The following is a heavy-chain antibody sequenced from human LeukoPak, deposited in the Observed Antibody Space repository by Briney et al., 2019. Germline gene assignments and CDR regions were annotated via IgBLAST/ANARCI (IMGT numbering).Heavy chain of an antibody. CDR1: GYSISSGYY. CDR2: IYHSGST. Sequence: PSETLSLTCTVSGYSISSGYYWGWIRQPPGKGLEWIGSIYHSGSTYYNPSLKSRVTISVDTSKNQFSLKLSSVTAADTAVYYCAGHTTYYYDSSGYSDFDYWGQGTLVTVSS. V-gene: IGHV4-38-2*02. J-gene: IGHJ4*02. D-gene: IGHD3-22*01. CDR3: AGHTTYYYDSSGYSDFDY.